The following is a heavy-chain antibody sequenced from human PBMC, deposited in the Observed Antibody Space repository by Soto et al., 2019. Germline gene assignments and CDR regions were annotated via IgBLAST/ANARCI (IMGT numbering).Heavy chain of an antibody. J-gene: IGHJ5*02. D-gene: IGHD3-22*01. V-gene: IGHV1-8*01. CDR2: MNPDSGNT. CDR1: GYTFTTYD. Sequence: QVQLVQSGAEVKKPGASVKVSCKASGYTFTTYDINWVRQATGQGLEWMGWMNPDSGNTGYAQNFQGRVTMTRDTSISTAYMEPTSLRSEDTAVYYGARGKVDAAYYYFDPWGQGTLVTVSS. CDR3: ARGKVDAAYYYFDP.